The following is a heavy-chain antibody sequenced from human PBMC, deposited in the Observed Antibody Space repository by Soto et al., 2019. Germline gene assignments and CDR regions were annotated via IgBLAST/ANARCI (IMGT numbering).Heavy chain of an antibody. CDR1: GVSISSYY. V-gene: IGHV4-59*08. CDR2: IYYSGST. Sequence: PSETLSITCTVSGVSISSYYWSWIRQPPGKGLEWIGCIYYSGSTNYNPSLKSRVTISVDTSKNQFSLKLSSVTAADTAVYYCARRYGGTFDYWGQGTLVTVSS. J-gene: IGHJ4*02. CDR3: ARRYGGTFDY. D-gene: IGHD2-15*01.